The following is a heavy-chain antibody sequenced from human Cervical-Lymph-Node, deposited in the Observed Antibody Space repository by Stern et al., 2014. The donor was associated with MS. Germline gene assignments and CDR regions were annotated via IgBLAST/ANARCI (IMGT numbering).Heavy chain of an antibody. CDR3: ATIPPHIEGAAFEI. CDR1: GVSVSSGGYY. J-gene: IGHJ3*02. Sequence: QVQLQESGPGLVKPSQTLSLTCTVSGVSVSSGGYYWTWIRQVPGKGLAWVGYMHHSGTTFYNPSLKGRVSISRDTSKNQFSLNLRSVIAADTAVYYCATIPPHIEGAAFEIWGQGTMVTVSS. D-gene: IGHD1-26*01. CDR2: MHHSGTT. V-gene: IGHV4-31*03.